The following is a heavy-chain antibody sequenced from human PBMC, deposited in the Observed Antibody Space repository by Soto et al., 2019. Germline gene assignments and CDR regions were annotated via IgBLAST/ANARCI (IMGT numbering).Heavy chain of an antibody. J-gene: IGHJ4*02. CDR3: ARTGWESLGYFDS. CDR2: IWYDGGNE. D-gene: IGHD1-26*01. V-gene: IGHV3-33*01. Sequence: GGSLRLSCAASGFTFSSYGMHWVRQAPGKGLEWVAVIWYDGGNEYYADSVKGRFTISRDNYEKMLYLQMNSLRAEDTAVYYCARTGWESLGYFDSWGQGTLVTVSS. CDR1: GFTFSSYG.